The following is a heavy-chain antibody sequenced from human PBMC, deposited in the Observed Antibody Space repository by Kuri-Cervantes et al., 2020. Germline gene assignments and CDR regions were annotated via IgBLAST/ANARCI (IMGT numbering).Heavy chain of an antibody. J-gene: IGHJ3*02. CDR3: ARNSWGRDSFDI. Sequence: SQTLSLTCAVYGGSFSGSYWSWIRQPPGKGLEWIGEINHSGSTNYNPSRKSRVTMSVDTSKNQFSLKLSSVTAADTALYYCARNSWGRDSFDIWGQGTMVTVSS. D-gene: IGHD1-26*01. V-gene: IGHV4-34*01. CDR1: GGSFSGSY. CDR2: INHSGST.